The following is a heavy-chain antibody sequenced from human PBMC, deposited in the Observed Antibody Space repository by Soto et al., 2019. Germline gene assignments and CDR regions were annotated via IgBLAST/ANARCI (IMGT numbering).Heavy chain of an antibody. J-gene: IGHJ4*02. CDR2: IKFDGSEK. V-gene: IGHV3-7*03. D-gene: IGHD2-2*01. CDR1: GFTFSDYW. Sequence: LRLSCAASGFTFSDYWMSWVRQAPGKGPEWVANIKFDGSEKQYVDSVKGRFSISRDNSRNSLFLQMNSLRAGDTAVYYCVKDGGYCSSTTCYSPRNHYFDSWGQGTLVTVSS. CDR3: VKDGGYCSSTTCYSPRNHYFDS.